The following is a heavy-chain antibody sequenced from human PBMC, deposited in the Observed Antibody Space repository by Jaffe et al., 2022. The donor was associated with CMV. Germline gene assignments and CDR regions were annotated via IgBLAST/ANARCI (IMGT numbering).Heavy chain of an antibody. V-gene: IGHV3-7*01. CDR2: IKRDGSEI. Sequence: EVQLVESGGGLVQPGGSLRLSCAASGFSFSSYWMSWVRQAPGKGLEWVANIKRDGSEIHYVDSVKGRFTISRDNANNSLYLQMNSLRAEDTAVFYCAREGTNRAGFDTWGQGTLVTVSS. CDR3: AREGTNRAGFDT. CDR1: GFSFSSYW. J-gene: IGHJ5*02.